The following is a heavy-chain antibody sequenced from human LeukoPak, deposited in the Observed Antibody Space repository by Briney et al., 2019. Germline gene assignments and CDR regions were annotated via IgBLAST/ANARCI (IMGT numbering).Heavy chain of an antibody. Sequence: VASVKVSCKASGYTFTSYDINWVRQATGQRLEWMGWMNPNSGNTGYAQKFQGRVTITRNTSISTAYMELSSLRSEDTAVYYCARVGPSPYFDYWGQGTLVTVSS. CDR2: MNPNSGNT. D-gene: IGHD3/OR15-3a*01. V-gene: IGHV1-8*03. J-gene: IGHJ4*02. CDR3: ARVGPSPYFDY. CDR1: GYTFTSYD.